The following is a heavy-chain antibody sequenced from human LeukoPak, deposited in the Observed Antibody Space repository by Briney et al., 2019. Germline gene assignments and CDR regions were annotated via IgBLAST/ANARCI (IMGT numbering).Heavy chain of an antibody. CDR3: ARRYDFWSGYPFNS. D-gene: IGHD3-3*01. J-gene: IGHJ4*02. V-gene: IGHV5-51*01. CDR2: IYPGDSDT. Sequence: GESLKISCKGSGYNFTSYWIGWVRQLPGKGLEWMGIIYPGDSDTRYSPSFQGQVTLSADKSISTAYLQWSSLKASDTAMYYCARRYDFWSGYPFNSWGQGTLVTVSS. CDR1: GYNFTSYW.